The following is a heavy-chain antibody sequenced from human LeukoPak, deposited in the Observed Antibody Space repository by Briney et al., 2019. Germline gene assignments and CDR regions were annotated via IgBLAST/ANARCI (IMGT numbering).Heavy chain of an antibody. CDR3: AREGSPSY. J-gene: IGHJ4*02. Sequence: TGGSLRLSCAASGFTFSSYEMNWVRQAPGKGLEWVSYISSSGGTIYYADSVKGRFTISRDNTRYSLYLQMNSLRAEDTAVYYCAREGSPSYWGQGTLVTVSS. V-gene: IGHV3-48*03. CDR1: GFTFSSYE. CDR2: ISSSGGTI.